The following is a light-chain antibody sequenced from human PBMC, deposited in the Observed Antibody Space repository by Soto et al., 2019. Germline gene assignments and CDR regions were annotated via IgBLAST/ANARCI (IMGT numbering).Light chain of an antibody. V-gene: IGKV1-8*01. J-gene: IGKJ3*01. CDR2: AAS. Sequence: AIRMTQSPSSLSASTGDRVTITCRASQGISSYLAWYQQKPGKAPKLLIYAASTLQSGVPSRFSGSGSGTDFTLTISCLKSEDFATYYCQQYYSYPPGFTFGPGTKVDIK. CDR3: QQYYSYPPGFT. CDR1: QGISSY.